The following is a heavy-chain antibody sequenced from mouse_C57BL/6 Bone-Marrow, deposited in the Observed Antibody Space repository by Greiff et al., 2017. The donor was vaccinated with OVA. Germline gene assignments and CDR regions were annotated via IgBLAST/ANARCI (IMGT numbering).Heavy chain of an antibody. Sequence: QVQLQQSGPELVRPGASVKISCKAPGYTFTSHWMQWVRQRPGQGLEWIGEIFPGSGSTYYNEKFKGKDTLTVDTSSSTAYMQLSSLTSEDSAVYFCARGLLDPPWFAYWGQGTLVTVSA. J-gene: IGHJ3*01. CDR3: ARGLLDPPWFAY. V-gene: IGHV1-56*01. CDR2: IFPGSGST. CDR1: GYTFTSHW.